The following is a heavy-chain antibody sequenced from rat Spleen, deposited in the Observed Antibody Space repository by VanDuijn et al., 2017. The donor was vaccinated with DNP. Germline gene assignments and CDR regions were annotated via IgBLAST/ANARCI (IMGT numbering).Heavy chain of an antibody. CDR2: ISTSGDNT. Sequence: EVQLVESGGGLVQPGRSMKLSCVASGFIFSNYWMTWIRQAPTKGLEWVASISTSGDNTYYRDSVKGRFTISRDNAQSTLYLQMDSLRSEDTATYYCTTDPSYYSSPFAYWGQGTLVTVSS. J-gene: IGHJ3*01. CDR3: TTDPSYYSSPFAY. CDR1: GFIFSNYW. V-gene: IGHV5-25*01. D-gene: IGHD1-2*01.